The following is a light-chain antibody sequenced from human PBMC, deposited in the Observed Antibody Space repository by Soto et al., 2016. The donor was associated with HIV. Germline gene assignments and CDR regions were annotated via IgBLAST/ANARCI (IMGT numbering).Light chain of an antibody. Sequence: DIQMTQSPSSLSASVGDRVTITCRASQSVVTYLNWYQQKPGKAPKLLISGASSLQSGVPSRFSGSGSGTDFTLIISGLQPEDFATYYCQQSYSTPITFGQGTRLEIK. CDR1: QSVVTY. J-gene: IGKJ5*01. CDR3: QQSYSTPIT. V-gene: IGKV1-39*01. CDR2: GAS.